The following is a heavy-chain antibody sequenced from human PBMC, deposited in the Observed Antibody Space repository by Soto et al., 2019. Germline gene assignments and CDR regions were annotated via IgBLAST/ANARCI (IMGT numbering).Heavy chain of an antibody. CDR1: GYPFTSHW. V-gene: IGHV5-51*01. J-gene: IGHJ6*02. Sequence: PGESLKISCKGSGYPFTSHWIAWVRQMPGKGLEWMGIIYPGDSDTVYNPSFQGQVTMSADRSINTAYLQWSSLKASDTAMYYCARRVPSGSGMNYYGMDVWGQGTTVTVS. CDR2: IYPGDSDT. CDR3: ARRVPSGSGMNYYGMDV. D-gene: IGHD3-10*01.